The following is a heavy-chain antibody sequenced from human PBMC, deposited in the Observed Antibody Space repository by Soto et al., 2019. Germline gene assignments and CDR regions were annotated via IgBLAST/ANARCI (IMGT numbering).Heavy chain of an antibody. D-gene: IGHD3-3*01. CDR2: VNPKRGDA. CDR3: ARDPGIPGRFWYFDL. Sequence: QVLLVQSGAEMKKPGASVKVSCKASGYKFSDYYIHWVRQAPGRGLEWMGWVNPKRGDAIYAQKFQGWVTMTRDAAISTAYLELNRLSSDDTATYYCARDPGIPGRFWYFDLWGRGTLITVSS. V-gene: IGHV1-2*04. CDR1: GYKFSDYY. J-gene: IGHJ2*01.